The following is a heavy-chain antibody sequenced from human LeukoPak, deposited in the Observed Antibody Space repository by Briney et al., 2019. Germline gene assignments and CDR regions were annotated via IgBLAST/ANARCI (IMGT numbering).Heavy chain of an antibody. CDR1: GFAVSSNY. D-gene: IGHD3-22*01. V-gene: IGHV3-53*01. CDR3: SKEAVNYYGSSGYFDDAFDI. Sequence: GGSLRLSCAASGFAVSSNYMSWVRQAPGKGLEWVSVIYSGGSTYYADSVKGRFTISRDNSKNTLYLQMNSLRAEDTAVYYCSKEAVNYYGSSGYFDDAFDIWGQGTMVTVSS. J-gene: IGHJ3*02. CDR2: IYSGGST.